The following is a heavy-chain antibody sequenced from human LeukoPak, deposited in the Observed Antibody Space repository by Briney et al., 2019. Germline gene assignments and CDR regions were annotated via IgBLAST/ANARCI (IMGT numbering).Heavy chain of an antibody. V-gene: IGHV1-2*02. Sequence: ASVKVSCKASGYTFTGYYMHGVGQAPGQGGEWMGWINPNSGGTNYAQNFQARVTITRHTSISTAYMELSRLRSDDTAVYYCARSLGAEAGFDPWGQGTLVTVSS. CDR3: ARSLGAEAGFDP. D-gene: IGHD1-26*01. J-gene: IGHJ5*02. CDR2: INPNSGGT. CDR1: GYTFTGYY.